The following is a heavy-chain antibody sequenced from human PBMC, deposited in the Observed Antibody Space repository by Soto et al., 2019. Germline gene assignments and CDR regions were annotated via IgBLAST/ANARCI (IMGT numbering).Heavy chain of an antibody. Sequence: QVQLVQSGAEVKKPGSSVRVSCKASGGTFSSYAINWVRQAPGQGLEWVGGIIPIFNTANYGPKFQGRVTITVDEPTSTAYMDLSSLRSEDTAVYYCAEDRITETAVCSDWGQGTLVTVSS. D-gene: IGHD1-7*01. CDR2: IIPIFNTA. V-gene: IGHV1-69*01. CDR3: AEDRITETAVCSD. CDR1: GGTFSSYA. J-gene: IGHJ4*02.